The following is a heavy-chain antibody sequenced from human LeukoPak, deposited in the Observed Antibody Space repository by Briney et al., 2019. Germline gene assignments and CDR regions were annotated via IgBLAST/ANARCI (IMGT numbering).Heavy chain of an antibody. Sequence: PGGSLRLSCAASGFTFSSYGMHWVRQAPGKGLEWVAVISYDGSNKYYADSVKGRFTISRDNSKDTLYLQMNSLRAEDTAVYYCAKDWIGVAAAGTREYNWFDPWGQGTLVTVSS. V-gene: IGHV3-30*18. J-gene: IGHJ5*02. D-gene: IGHD6-13*01. CDR2: ISYDGSNK. CDR1: GFTFSSYG. CDR3: AKDWIGVAAAGTREYNWFDP.